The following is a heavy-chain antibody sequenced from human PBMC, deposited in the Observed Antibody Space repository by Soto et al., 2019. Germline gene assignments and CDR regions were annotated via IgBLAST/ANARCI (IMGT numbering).Heavy chain of an antibody. CDR3: AKGSPLHYPFDY. CDR2: ISGSGGST. J-gene: IGHJ4*02. D-gene: IGHD3-10*01. V-gene: IGHV3-23*01. Sequence: EVQLLESGGGLVQPGGYLRLSCAASGFTFSSYAMSWVRQAPGKVLEWVSAISGSGGSTYYADSVKGRFTISRDNSKNTLYLQMNSLRADDTAVYYCAKGSPLHYPFDYWGQVTLVTVSS. CDR1: GFTFSSYA.